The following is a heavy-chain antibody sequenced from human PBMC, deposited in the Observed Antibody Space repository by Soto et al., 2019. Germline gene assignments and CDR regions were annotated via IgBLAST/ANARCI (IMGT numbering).Heavy chain of an antibody. CDR2: IKQDGSEK. CDR3: ARDRPELRFLEWLQV. CDR1: GFTFSSDW. Sequence: GGSLRLSCAASGFTFSSDWMSWVPQAPGKGPEWVANIKQDGSEKYYVDSVKGRFTISSDNAKNSLYLEMNSLRAGDTAVYYCARDRPELRFLEWLQVWGKGTTVTVSS. J-gene: IGHJ6*04. V-gene: IGHV3-7*01. D-gene: IGHD3-3*01.